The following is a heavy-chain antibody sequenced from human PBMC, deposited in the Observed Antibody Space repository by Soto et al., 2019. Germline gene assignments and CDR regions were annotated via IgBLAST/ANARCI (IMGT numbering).Heavy chain of an antibody. CDR1: GFTVSSNY. V-gene: IGHV3-66*03. CDR2: FYSCGST. Sequence: GGSLRLSCAASGFTVSSNYMSWVRQAPGKGLEWVSVFYSCGSTYYADSVKGRFTISRDNSKNTLYLQMNSLRAEDTAVYYCGTASGTRASSTSCYESYYYYGMDVWGQGTTVTVSS. CDR3: GTASGTRASSTSCYESYYYYGMDV. J-gene: IGHJ6*02. D-gene: IGHD2-2*01.